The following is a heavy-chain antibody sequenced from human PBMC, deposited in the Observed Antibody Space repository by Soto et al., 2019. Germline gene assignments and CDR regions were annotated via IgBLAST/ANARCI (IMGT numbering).Heavy chain of an antibody. Sequence: QVQLVESRGGVVQPGRSLRLSCAASGFTFRSYAMHWVRQAPGKGLECVAVISYDGGNKFYRDYVKGRFTISRDNFRNTLSLQITSLRYEDTAVYYCARGDREDMAVVIGVRPGEYGVDVWGQGTTVTVSS. D-gene: IGHD2-21*01. CDR3: ARGDREDMAVVIGVRPGEYGVDV. CDR2: ISYDGGNK. J-gene: IGHJ6*01. V-gene: IGHV3-30-3*01. CDR1: GFTFRSYA.